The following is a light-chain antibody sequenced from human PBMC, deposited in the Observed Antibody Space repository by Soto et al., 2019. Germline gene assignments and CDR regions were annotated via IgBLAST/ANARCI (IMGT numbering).Light chain of an antibody. V-gene: IGLV2-23*01. J-gene: IGLJ1*01. CDR2: EGN. CDR1: VSDVGTFGP. Sequence: QSALTQPASVSGSPGQSITISCTGSVSDVGTFGPVSWYQQHPGQVPKLIIYEGNRRPSGVSGCFSGSKSGNTASLTISGLQAEDEADYYCCSYVGARTYVFGSGTKVTVL. CDR3: CSYVGARTYV.